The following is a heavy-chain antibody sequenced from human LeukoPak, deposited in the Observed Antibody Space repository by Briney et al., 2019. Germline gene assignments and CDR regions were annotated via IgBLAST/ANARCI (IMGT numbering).Heavy chain of an antibody. V-gene: IGHV3-73*01. D-gene: IGHD2-21*02. CDR3: TRHDCDPQGNYYYYMNA. Sequence: GGSLRLSCAASGFTFSGSAMHWVRQASGKGLEWVGRIRSKANNYATTYAASVKGRFTISRDDSKNTAYLQMNSLKTGDTAIYYCTRHDCDPQGNYYYYMNAWGKGTTVTISS. J-gene: IGHJ6*03. CDR2: IRSKANNYAT. CDR1: GFTFSGSA.